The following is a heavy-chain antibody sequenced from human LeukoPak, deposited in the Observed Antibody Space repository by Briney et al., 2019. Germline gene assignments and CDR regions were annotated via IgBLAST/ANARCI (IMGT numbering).Heavy chain of an antibody. V-gene: IGHV4-4*02. CDR2: IYHSGST. D-gene: IGHD1/OR15-1a*01. CDR3: ARDENSDWYFDL. CDR1: GGSISSSNW. J-gene: IGHJ2*01. Sequence: SETLSLTCAVSGGSISSSNWWSWVRQPPGKGLEWIGEIYHSGSTNYNSSLKSRVTISVDKSKNQFSLKLSSVTAADTAVYYCARDENSDWYFDLWGRGTLVTVSS.